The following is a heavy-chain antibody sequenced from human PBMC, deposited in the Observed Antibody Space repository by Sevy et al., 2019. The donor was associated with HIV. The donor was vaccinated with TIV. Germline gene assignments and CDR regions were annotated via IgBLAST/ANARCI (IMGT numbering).Heavy chain of an antibody. Sequence: SQTLSLTCAISGDSVSSNSAAWNWIRQSPSRGLEWLGRTYYRSKWYNDYAVSVKSRITINPATSKNQFSLKLNSVTPEDTAVYYCARDPGYSSSWYGPRYYYYGMDVWGQGTTVTVSS. V-gene: IGHV6-1*01. CDR2: TYYRSKWYN. J-gene: IGHJ6*02. CDR3: ARDPGYSSSWYGPRYYYYGMDV. CDR1: GDSVSSNSAA. D-gene: IGHD6-13*01.